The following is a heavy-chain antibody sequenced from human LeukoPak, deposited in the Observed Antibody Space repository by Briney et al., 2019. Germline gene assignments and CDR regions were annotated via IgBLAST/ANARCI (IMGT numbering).Heavy chain of an antibody. D-gene: IGHD3-22*01. CDR3: ARGRIAKIVVVHSFSYGMDV. Sequence: SETLSLTCTVFGGSFTDYFWTWIRHSPGKGLEWIGEINHYTGDTNYNPSLNRRVSISLEKSKNQFSLELRSVAAADTAVYYCARGRIAKIVVVHSFSYGMDVWGQGTTVTVSS. J-gene: IGHJ6*02. CDR2: INHYTGDT. V-gene: IGHV4-34*01. CDR1: GGSFTDYF.